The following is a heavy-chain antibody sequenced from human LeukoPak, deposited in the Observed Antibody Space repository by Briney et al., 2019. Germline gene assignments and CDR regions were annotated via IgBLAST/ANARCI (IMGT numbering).Heavy chain of an antibody. J-gene: IGHJ4*02. D-gene: IGHD3-10*01. CDR1: GYTFTCYY. CDR3: ARGVRGVDY. CDR2: IIPILGIA. Sequence: SVKVSCKASGYTFTCYYMHWVRQAPGQGLEWMGRIIPILGIANYAQKFQGRVTITADKSTSTAYMELSSLRSEDTAVYYCARGVRGVDYWGQGTLVTVSS. V-gene: IGHV1-69*04.